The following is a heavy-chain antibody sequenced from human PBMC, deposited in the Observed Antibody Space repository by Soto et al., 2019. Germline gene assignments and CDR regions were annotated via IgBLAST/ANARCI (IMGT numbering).Heavy chain of an antibody. J-gene: IGHJ3*02. CDR1: GYTFTIYY. V-gene: IGHV1-46*01. CDR2: IDPSGGGT. D-gene: IGHD1-1*01. CDR3: AREGYTFGPGAVSGAFDI. Sequence: ASVKVSCKASGYTFTIYYMHWVRQAPGQGLEWMGIIDPSGGGTSYAQKFQGRLTMTRDTSTSTVYMELSSLRSEDTAIYFCAREGYTFGPGAVSGAFDIWGQGTMVTVSS.